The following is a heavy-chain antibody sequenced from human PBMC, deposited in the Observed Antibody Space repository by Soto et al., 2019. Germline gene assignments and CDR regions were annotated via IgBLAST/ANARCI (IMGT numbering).Heavy chain of an antibody. D-gene: IGHD5-18*01. CDR3: ARQYRYSYGCFDH. J-gene: IGHJ4*02. Sequence: GESLKSSCKGSGYSFTSYWIGWVRQMPGKGLEWMGIIYPGDSDTRYSPSFQGQVTISADKSISTAYLQWSSLKASDTAMYYCARQYRYSYGCFDHWGQGPLVTVSP. CDR2: IYPGDSDT. CDR1: GYSFTSYW. V-gene: IGHV5-51*01.